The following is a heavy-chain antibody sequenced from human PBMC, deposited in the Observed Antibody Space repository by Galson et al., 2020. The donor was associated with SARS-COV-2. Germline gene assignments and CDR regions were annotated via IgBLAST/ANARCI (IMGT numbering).Heavy chain of an antibody. Sequence: GESLKISCAASGFTFSSYGMHWVRQAPGKGLEWVAVIWYDGSNKYYADSVKGRFTISRDNSKNTLYLQMNSLRAEDTAVYYCARDSIPIVGDTAVISWFDPWGQGTLVTVSS. J-gene: IGHJ5*02. D-gene: IGHD1-26*01. CDR2: IWYDGSNK. V-gene: IGHV3-33*01. CDR1: GFTFSSYG. CDR3: ARDSIPIVGDTAVISWFDP.